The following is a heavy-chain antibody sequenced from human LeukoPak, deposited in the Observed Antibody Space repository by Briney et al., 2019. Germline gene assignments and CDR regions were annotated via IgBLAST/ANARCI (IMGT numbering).Heavy chain of an antibody. CDR3: TRDPYGGNSHEDPYYYGMDV. CDR1: GDSISSYY. V-gene: IGHV4-4*07. CDR2: IYASGNT. Sequence: SETLSLTCTVSGDSISSYYWSWIRQPAGKGLEWIGRIYASGNTNYNPSLKSRVTMSVDTCKSQFSLKLTSVTAADTAVYCCTRDPYGGNSHEDPYYYGMDVWGQGTTVTVSS. D-gene: IGHD4-23*01. J-gene: IGHJ6*02.